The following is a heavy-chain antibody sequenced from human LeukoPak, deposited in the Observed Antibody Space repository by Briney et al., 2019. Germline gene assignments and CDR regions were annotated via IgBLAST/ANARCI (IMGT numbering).Heavy chain of an antibody. D-gene: IGHD3-10*01. Sequence: GGSLRLSCAASGFTFSSYGMHWVRQAPGKGLEWVAFIRYDGSNKYYADSVKGRFTISRDNSKNTLYLQMNSLRAEDTAVYYCARSPYYYGSGSYYLFDYWGQGTLVTVSS. CDR1: GFTFSSYG. V-gene: IGHV3-30*02. CDR3: ARSPYYYGSGSYYLFDY. J-gene: IGHJ4*02. CDR2: IRYDGSNK.